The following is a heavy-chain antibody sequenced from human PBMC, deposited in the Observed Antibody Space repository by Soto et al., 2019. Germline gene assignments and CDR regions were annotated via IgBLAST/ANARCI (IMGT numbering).Heavy chain of an antibody. J-gene: IGHJ4*02. V-gene: IGHV1-69*04. Sequence: SVKVSCKASGGTFSSYTVSWVRQAPGQGLEWMGRIIPILGIANYAQKFQGRVTITADKSTSTAYMELSSLRSEDTAVYYCAREQCSGGSCYSFFGYWGQGTLVTVSS. D-gene: IGHD2-15*01. CDR1: GGTFSSYT. CDR2: IIPILGIA. CDR3: AREQCSGGSCYSFFGY.